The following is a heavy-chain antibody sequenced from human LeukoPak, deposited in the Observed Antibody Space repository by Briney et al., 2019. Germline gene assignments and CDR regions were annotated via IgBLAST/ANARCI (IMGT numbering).Heavy chain of an antibody. CDR3: AKASVLRYFDWLVADMDV. V-gene: IGHV3-23*01. J-gene: IGHJ6*02. D-gene: IGHD3-9*01. Sequence: GGSLRLSCAASGFTFSSYAMSWVRQAPGKGLEWVSAISGSGGSTYYADSVKGRFTISRDNSKNTLYLQMNSLRAEDTAVYYCAKASVLRYFDWLVADMDVWGQGTTVTVSS. CDR2: ISGSGGST. CDR1: GFTFSSYA.